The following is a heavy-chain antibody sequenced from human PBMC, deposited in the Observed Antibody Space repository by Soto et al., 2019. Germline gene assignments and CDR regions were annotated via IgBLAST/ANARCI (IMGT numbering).Heavy chain of an antibody. Sequence: SETLSLTCAVSGGSISSSNWWIWVRHPPGKGLEWIGEIYHSGSTNYNPSLKSRVTISVDKSKNQFSLKLSSVTAADTAVYYCARSGHLGDLSLSYWGQGTLVTVSS. D-gene: IGHD3-16*02. CDR1: GGSISSSNW. CDR2: IYHSGST. V-gene: IGHV4-4*02. J-gene: IGHJ4*02. CDR3: ARSGHLGDLSLSY.